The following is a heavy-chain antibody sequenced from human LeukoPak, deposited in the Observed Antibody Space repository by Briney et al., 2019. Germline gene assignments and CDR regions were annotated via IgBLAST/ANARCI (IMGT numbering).Heavy chain of an antibody. V-gene: IGHV3-33*01. D-gene: IGHD6-6*01. CDR3: ARARSSSGNWFDP. J-gene: IGHJ5*02. CDR1: GFTFSSYG. CDR2: IWYDGSNK. Sequence: GGSLRLSCAASGFTFSSYGMHWVRQAPGKGLEWVAVIWYDGSNKYYADSVKGRFTISRDNSKNTLYLQMNSLRAEDTAVYYCARARSSSGNWFDPWGQETLVTVSS.